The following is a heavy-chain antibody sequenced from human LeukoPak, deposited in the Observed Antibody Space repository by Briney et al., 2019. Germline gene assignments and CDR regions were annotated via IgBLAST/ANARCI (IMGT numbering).Heavy chain of an antibody. D-gene: IGHD3-22*01. V-gene: IGHV4-61*01. J-gene: IGHJ4*02. CDR3: ARGADYYDSSGYPPFDY. CDR1: GGSVSSGSYY. CDR2: IYYSGST. Sequence: SETLSLTCTVSGGSVSSGSYYWSWIRQPPGKGLEWIGYIYYSGSTSYNPSLKSRVTISVDTSKNQFSLKLSSVTAADTAVYYCARGADYYDSSGYPPFDYWGQGTLVTVSS.